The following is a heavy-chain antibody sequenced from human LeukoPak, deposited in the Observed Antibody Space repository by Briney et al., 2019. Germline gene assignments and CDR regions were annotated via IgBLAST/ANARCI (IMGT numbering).Heavy chain of an antibody. CDR1: GFTVSSNS. D-gene: IGHD1-26*01. CDR2: IYSAGST. Sequence: GGSLRLSRTVSGFTVSSNSMSWVRQAPGKGLEWVSFIYSAGSTHYSDSVKGRFTISIDNSKNTLYLQMNSLRAEDTAVYYCARKWELGGQGTLVTVSS. J-gene: IGHJ4*02. V-gene: IGHV3-53*01. CDR3: ARKWEL.